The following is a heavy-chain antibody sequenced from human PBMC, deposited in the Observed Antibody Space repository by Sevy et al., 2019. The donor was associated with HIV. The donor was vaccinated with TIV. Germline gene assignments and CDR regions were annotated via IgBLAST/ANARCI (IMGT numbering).Heavy chain of an antibody. Sequence: GGSLRLSCKASGFTFSTYSMHWVRQAPGKGLEWVSSISCTSTTTYYADSAKGRFTISRDNAKNSLYLQMNSLRDEDTAVYYCAREAYYYDSREENWFDPWGQGTLVTVSS. J-gene: IGHJ5*02. CDR2: ISCTSTTT. V-gene: IGHV3-48*02. D-gene: IGHD3-22*01. CDR1: GFTFSTYS. CDR3: AREAYYYDSREENWFDP.